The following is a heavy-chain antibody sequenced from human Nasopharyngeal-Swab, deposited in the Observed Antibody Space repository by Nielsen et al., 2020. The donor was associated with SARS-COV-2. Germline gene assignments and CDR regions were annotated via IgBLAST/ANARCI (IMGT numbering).Heavy chain of an antibody. V-gene: IGHV5-10-1*01. CDR3: ARRGYYDSSGFYRFDP. J-gene: IGHJ5*02. Sequence: GESLKISCKGSGYSFTSYWISWVRQMPGKGLEWMGRIDPSDSYTNYSPSFQGHVTISADKSISTAYLQWSSLKASDTAMYYCARRGYYDSSGFYRFDPWGQGTLVTVSS. D-gene: IGHD3-22*01. CDR2: IDPSDSYT. CDR1: GYSFTSYW.